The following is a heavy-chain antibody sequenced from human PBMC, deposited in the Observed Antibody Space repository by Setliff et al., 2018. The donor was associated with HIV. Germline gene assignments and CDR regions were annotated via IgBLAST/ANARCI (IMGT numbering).Heavy chain of an antibody. J-gene: IGHJ5*02. CDR2: IYGSGST. CDR3: ARVVPEVVYGAYWFDP. CDR1: GGSIRSYY. Sequence: SETLSLTCTVSGGSIRSYYWSWVRQPAGKGLEWIGRIYGSGSTNYNPSLESRVTMSVDTSKNQVSLKLNSVTAADAAVYYCARVVPEVVYGAYWFDPWGQGTLVTVSS. D-gene: IGHD4-17*01. V-gene: IGHV4-4*07.